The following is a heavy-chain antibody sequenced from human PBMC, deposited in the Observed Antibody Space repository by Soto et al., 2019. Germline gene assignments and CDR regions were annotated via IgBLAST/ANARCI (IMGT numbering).Heavy chain of an antibody. V-gene: IGHV6-1*01. Sequence: SQTLSLTCAISGDSVSSNSAAWNWIRQSTSRGLEWLGRTYYRSKWYNDYGVSVKSRITIEPDTSKNQFSLQLNSVTPEDTAVYYCARDWTSSHFDCWGQGTPVTVSS. CDR1: GDSVSSNSAA. CDR3: ARDWTSSHFDC. CDR2: TYYRSKWYN. J-gene: IGHJ4*02. D-gene: IGHD2-2*01.